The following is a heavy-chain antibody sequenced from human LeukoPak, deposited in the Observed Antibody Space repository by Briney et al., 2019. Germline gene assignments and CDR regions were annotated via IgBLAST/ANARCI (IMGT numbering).Heavy chain of an antibody. CDR3: ARVFSAVTGSPFDY. J-gene: IGHJ4*02. D-gene: IGHD3-9*01. V-gene: IGHV3-7*03. CDR2: IKQDGSEK. CDR1: GFTFSNYW. Sequence: GGSLRLSCAASGFTFSNYWMNWVRQAPGKGLEWVANIKQDGSEKYYVDSVKGRSTISRDNAKNSLYLQMNSLRVEDTAVYYCARVFSAVTGSPFDYWGQGTLVTVSS.